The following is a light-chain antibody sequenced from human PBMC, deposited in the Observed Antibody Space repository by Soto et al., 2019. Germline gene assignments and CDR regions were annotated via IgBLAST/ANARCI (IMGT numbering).Light chain of an antibody. V-gene: IGKV3-20*01. CDR1: QSVSSN. Sequence: EIVLTQSPGTLSLSPGESATLSCRASQSVSSNLAWYQQKPGQAPRLLIYGASTRATGIPDRFSGSGSGTDFTLTISRLEPEDFAVYYCQQYGNAPFTFGPGTKVDIK. J-gene: IGKJ3*01. CDR2: GAS. CDR3: QQYGNAPFT.